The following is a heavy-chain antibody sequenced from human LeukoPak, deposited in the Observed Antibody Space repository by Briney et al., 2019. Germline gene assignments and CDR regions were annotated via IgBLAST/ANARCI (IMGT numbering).Heavy chain of an antibody. D-gene: IGHD2-8*01. V-gene: IGHV3-23*01. CDR2: LSRGGGTT. Sequence: GGSLRLSCTGSGFNFNMFAMNWVRQSPGQGLEWVSGLSRGGGTTNYADSVKGRFTISRDKSKNMVFLQMNSLRPEDTAVYYCAKEQRIRHCSEGVCMEGYYFDYWGQGSLVTVSS. J-gene: IGHJ4*02. CDR3: AKEQRIRHCSEGVCMEGYYFDY. CDR1: GFNFNMFA.